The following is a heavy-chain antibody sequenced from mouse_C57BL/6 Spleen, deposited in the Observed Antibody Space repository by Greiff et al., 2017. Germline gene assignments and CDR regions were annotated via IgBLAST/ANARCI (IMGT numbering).Heavy chain of an antibody. CDR3: ASDRGGNEDY. CDR1: GYTFTSYS. V-gene: IGHV1-64*01. CDR2: ISASSGST. J-gene: IGHJ2*01. D-gene: IGHD1-1*02. Sequence: VKLQQPGAGLVKPGASLKLSCKASGYTFTSYSMPWVKQTPGQGLEWIGMISASSGSTNYNEKFKGKATLTRDKATNTPYMQLSHLKSEDTAVYYCASDRGGNEDYWGQGTTLTVSS.